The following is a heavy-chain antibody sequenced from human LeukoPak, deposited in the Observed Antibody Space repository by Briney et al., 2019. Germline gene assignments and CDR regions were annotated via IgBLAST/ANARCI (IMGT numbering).Heavy chain of an antibody. Sequence: SETLSLTCTVSGGSISSYYWSWIRQPPGKGLEWIGYIYYSGSTNYNPSLKGRVTISVDTSKNQFSLKLSSVTAADTAVYYCARDRRRDGYNGIFDYWGQGTLVTVSS. CDR3: ARDRRRDGYNGIFDY. D-gene: IGHD5-24*01. CDR2: IYYSGST. CDR1: GGSISSYY. J-gene: IGHJ4*02. V-gene: IGHV4-59*01.